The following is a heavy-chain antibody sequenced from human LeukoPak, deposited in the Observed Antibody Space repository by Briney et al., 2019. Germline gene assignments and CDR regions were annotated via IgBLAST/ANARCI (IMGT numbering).Heavy chain of an antibody. J-gene: IGHJ5*02. CDR3: ARDSLTGDDFWSGYSYNWFDP. Sequence: PGGYLRLSCAASGFTFSSYSMKWVRQAPGKGLEWVSSISSSSSYIYYADSVKGRFTISRDNAKNSLYLQMNGLRAEDTAVYYCARDSLTGDDFWSGYSYNWFDPWGQGTLVTVSS. CDR2: ISSSSSYI. CDR1: GFTFSSYS. V-gene: IGHV3-21*01. D-gene: IGHD3-3*01.